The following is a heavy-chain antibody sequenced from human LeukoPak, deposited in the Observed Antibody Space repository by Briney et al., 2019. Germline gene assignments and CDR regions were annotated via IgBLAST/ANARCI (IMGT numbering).Heavy chain of an antibody. CDR1: GGSISSGGYS. D-gene: IGHD3-10*01. J-gene: IGHJ4*02. V-gene: IGHV4-30-2*01. CDR2: IYHSGST. CDR3: VRERSGSGSYFSPFDC. Sequence: SETLSLTCAVSGGSISSGGYSWSWIRQPPGKGLEWIGYIYHSGSTYYNPSLKSRVTISVDRSKNQFSLKLSSVTAADTAVYYCVRERSGSGSYFSPFDCWGQGTLVTVSS.